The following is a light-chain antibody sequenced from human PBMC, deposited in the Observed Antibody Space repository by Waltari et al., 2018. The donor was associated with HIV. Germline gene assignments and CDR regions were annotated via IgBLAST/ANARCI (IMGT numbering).Light chain of an antibody. V-gene: IGLV3-10*01. J-gene: IGLJ2*01. Sequence: SYELTQPPSVSVSPGQTARITCSGDALPKRFAYWYQQRSGRAPVLVIYGDNTRPSGIPERFSATNSGTVATLTISGAQVDDEADYYCYSIDGSGHYRVFGGGTKLTVL. CDR3: YSIDGSGHYRV. CDR2: GDN. CDR1: ALPKRF.